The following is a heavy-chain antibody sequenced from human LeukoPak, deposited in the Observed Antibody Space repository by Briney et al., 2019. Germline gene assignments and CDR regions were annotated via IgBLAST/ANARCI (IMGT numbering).Heavy chain of an antibody. CDR1: GGSFSGYY. V-gene: IGHV4-34*01. CDR3: ARCWAYGYPRRDYFDY. D-gene: IGHD5-18*01. Sequence: SETLSLTCAVYGGSFSGYYWSWIRQPPGKGLEWIGEINHSGSTNYNPSLKSRVTISVDTSKNQFSLKLSSVTAADTAVYYCARCWAYGYPRRDYFDYWGQGTLVIVSS. J-gene: IGHJ4*02. CDR2: INHSGST.